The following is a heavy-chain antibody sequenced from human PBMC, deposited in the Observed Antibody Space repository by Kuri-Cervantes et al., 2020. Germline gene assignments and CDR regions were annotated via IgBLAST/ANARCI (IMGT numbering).Heavy chain of an antibody. CDR1: GYTFSGNY. CDR2: INPNNGGT. V-gene: IGHV1-2*02. J-gene: IGHJ4*02. D-gene: IGHD6-19*01. CDR3: ARIPVAGTKGLGY. Sequence: ASVKVSCKASGYTFSGNYMHWVRQAPGQGLEWMGWINPNNGGTNYAQKFQGRVIMTRDTSTTTVYMELSSLRSEDTAVYYCARIPVAGTKGLGYWGQGTLVTVSS.